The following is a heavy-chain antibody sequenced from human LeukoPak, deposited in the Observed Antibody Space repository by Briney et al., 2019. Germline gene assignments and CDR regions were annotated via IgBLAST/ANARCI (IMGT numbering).Heavy chain of an antibody. CDR3: AKDMYYRGSGSYFNVDY. J-gene: IGHJ4*02. CDR2: ISYDGNNK. V-gene: IGHV3-30*18. D-gene: IGHD3-10*01. Sequence: GGSLRLSCAASGFTFSNSAMNWVRQAPGKGLEWVAVISYDGNNKYYSDSVKGRFTISRDNSKNTLYLQMNSLRAEDTAVYYCAKDMYYRGSGSYFNVDYRGQGTLVTVSS. CDR1: GFTFSNSA.